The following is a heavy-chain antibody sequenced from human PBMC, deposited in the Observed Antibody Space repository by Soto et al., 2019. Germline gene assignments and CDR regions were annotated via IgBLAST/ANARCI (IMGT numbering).Heavy chain of an antibody. Sequence: QVQLVQSGAEVKKPGSSVKVSCKASGGTFSSYAISWVRQAPGQGLEWMGGIIPIFGTANYAQKFQGRVTITADESTSTAHMELSSLRSEDTAVYYCAIRVVNSRRGYYYGMDVWGQGTTVTVSS. J-gene: IGHJ6*02. V-gene: IGHV1-69*01. CDR3: AIRVVNSRRGYYYGMDV. CDR1: GGTFSSYA. CDR2: IIPIFGTA. D-gene: IGHD3-3*01.